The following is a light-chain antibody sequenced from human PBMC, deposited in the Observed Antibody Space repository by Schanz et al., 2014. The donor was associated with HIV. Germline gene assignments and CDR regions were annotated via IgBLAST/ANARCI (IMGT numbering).Light chain of an antibody. CDR3: QKYNVAPLT. J-gene: IGKJ4*01. CDR1: QGISGY. Sequence: DIQLTQSPSFLSASIGDRVTLTCRASQGISGYLAWYQQKPGRAPNLLVYTASTLQSGVPSRFSGSGSGTEFTLTINSLQPEDVATYFCQKYNVAPLTFGVGTKVEIK. CDR2: TAS. V-gene: IGKV1-9*01.